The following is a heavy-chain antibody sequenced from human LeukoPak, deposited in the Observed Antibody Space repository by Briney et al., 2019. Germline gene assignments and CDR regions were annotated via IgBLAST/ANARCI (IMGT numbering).Heavy chain of an antibody. V-gene: IGHV1-24*01. Sequence: ASVKVSCKVSGYTLAELSMHWVRQAPGKGLEWMGGFDPEDGETIYAQKFQGRVAMTEDTSTDTAYMELSSLRSEDTAVYYCATNHPYCGGDCYFDCWGQGTLVTVSS. CDR2: FDPEDGET. D-gene: IGHD2-21*02. CDR3: ATNHPYCGGDCYFDC. J-gene: IGHJ4*02. CDR1: GYTLAELS.